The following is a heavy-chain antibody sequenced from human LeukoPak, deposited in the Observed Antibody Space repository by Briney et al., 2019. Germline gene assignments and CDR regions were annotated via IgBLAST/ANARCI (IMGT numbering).Heavy chain of an antibody. D-gene: IGHD4-17*01. J-gene: IGHJ4*02. V-gene: IGHV2-5*01. CDR1: GFSPSTSGVG. CDR3: AHRRSGTVTFDY. CDR2: IYWNDGK. Sequence: ESGPTLVKPPQSLTLTCTFSGFSPSTSGVGVGWIRQPPGKALQWLALIYWNDGKRYSPSLKSRLTITQDTSKNQVVLTMTNMDPVDTATYYCAHRRSGTVTFDYWGQGTLVTVSS.